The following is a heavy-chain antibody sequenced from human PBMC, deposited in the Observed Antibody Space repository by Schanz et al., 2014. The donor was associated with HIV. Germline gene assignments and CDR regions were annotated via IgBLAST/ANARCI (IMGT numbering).Heavy chain of an antibody. V-gene: IGHV1-69*01. D-gene: IGHD3-3*01. J-gene: IGHJ4*02. CDR2: IIPIFGTA. CDR1: GGSFSYYA. CDR3: ARASTRADISVFGPIDY. Sequence: QVQLVQSGAEVKKPGSSVKVSCKASGGSFSYYAINWVRQAPGQGLEWMGGIIPIFGTANYAQKFQGRVTITADESTSTAYMELRSLRSEDTAVYYCARASTRADISVFGPIDYWGQGTLVAVSS.